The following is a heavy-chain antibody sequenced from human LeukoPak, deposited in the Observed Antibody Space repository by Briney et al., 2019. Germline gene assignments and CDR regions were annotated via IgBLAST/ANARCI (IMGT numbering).Heavy chain of an antibody. CDR3: AKVPGGYCSGGSCYPYYFDY. CDR2: IYSGGST. CDR1: GFTVSSNY. J-gene: IGHJ4*02. Sequence: GGSLRLSCAASGFTVSSNYMSWVRQAPGKGLEWVSVIYSGGSTYYADSVKGRFTISRDNSKNTLYLQMNSLRAEDTAVYYCAKVPGGYCSGGSCYPYYFDYWGQGTLVTVSS. V-gene: IGHV3-53*05. D-gene: IGHD2-15*01.